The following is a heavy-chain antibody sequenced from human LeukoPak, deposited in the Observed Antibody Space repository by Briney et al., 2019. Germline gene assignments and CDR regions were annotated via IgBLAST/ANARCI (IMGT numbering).Heavy chain of an antibody. Sequence: GESLKISCKGSGYSFTSYWISWVRQMPGEGLEWMGRIDPSDSYTNYSPSFQGHVTISADKSISTAYLQWSSLKASDTAMYYCARRLEVYNAFDIWGQGTMVTVSS. CDR2: IDPSDSYT. J-gene: IGHJ3*02. CDR3: ARRLEVYNAFDI. CDR1: GYSFTSYW. V-gene: IGHV5-10-1*01.